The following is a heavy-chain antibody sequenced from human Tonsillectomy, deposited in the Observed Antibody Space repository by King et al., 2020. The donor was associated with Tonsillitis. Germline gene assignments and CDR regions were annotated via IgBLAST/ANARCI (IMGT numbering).Heavy chain of an antibody. J-gene: IGHJ4*02. CDR1: GFIFSDFT. CDR2: IRSSNTTE. Sequence: VQLVESGGGLIQPGGSLRLSCAASGFIFSDFTMNWVRQAPGKGLEWVAHIRSSNTTESYVDSVKGRFTISRDNAKNSLYLQMNSLRAEDTAVYYCARDKDWAFDYWGQGTLLTVSS. D-gene: IGHD3/OR15-3a*01. CDR3: ARDKDWAFDY. V-gene: IGHV3-48*01.